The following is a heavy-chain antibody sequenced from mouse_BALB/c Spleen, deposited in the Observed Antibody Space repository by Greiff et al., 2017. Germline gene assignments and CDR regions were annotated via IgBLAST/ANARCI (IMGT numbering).Heavy chain of an antibody. CDR3: ARSEGFYAMDD. CDR2: ISSGSSTI. V-gene: IGHV5-17*02. CDR1: GFTFSSFG. Sequence: EVKLVESGGGLVQPGGSRKLSCAASGFTFSSFGMHWVRQAPEKGLEWVAYISSGSSTIYYADTVKGRFTISRDNPKNTLFLQMTSLRSEDTAMYYCARSEGFYAMDDWGQGTSVTVSS. J-gene: IGHJ4*01.